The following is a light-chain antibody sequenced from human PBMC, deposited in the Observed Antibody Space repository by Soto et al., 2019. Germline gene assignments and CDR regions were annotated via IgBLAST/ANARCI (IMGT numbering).Light chain of an antibody. J-gene: IGKJ1*01. Sequence: QLTEAPYTLSASVGDRFTITCRASQSVSKWLAWYQQKPGKAPKLLISHTSSLRSGVPSRFSGSGSGTEFTLTISSLQPDDFATYYCLQYNSWWTFGQGAKVDTK. CDR1: QSVSKW. CDR2: HTS. V-gene: IGKV1-5*01. CDR3: LQYNSWWT.